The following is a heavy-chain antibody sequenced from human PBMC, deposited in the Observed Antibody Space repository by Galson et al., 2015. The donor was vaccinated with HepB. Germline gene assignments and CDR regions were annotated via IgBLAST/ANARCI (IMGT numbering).Heavy chain of an antibody. Sequence: SVKVSCKASGYTFTSYYMHWVRQAPGQGLEWMGIINPSGGSTSYAQKFQGRVTMTRDTSTSTVYMELSSLRSEDTAVYYCARAPPSRDGYYYYGMDVWGQGTTVTVSS. D-gene: IGHD5-24*01. CDR3: ARAPPSRDGYYYYGMDV. CDR1: GYTFTSYY. CDR2: INPSGGST. J-gene: IGHJ6*02. V-gene: IGHV1-46*01.